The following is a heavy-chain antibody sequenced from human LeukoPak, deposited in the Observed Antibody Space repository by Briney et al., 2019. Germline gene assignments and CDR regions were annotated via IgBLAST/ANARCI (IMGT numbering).Heavy chain of an antibody. J-gene: IGHJ3*02. Sequence: PGGSLRLSCTASESTLSNYGLHWVRQAPGKGLEWVAVIWNDGSRKYYSDSVKGRVTISREDSNSTLYLQMNSLRAEDTAVYYCARSAYGDYEGHDSLDMWGRGTMVTVSA. D-gene: IGHD4-17*01. V-gene: IGHV3-33*01. CDR3: ARSAYGDYEGHDSLDM. CDR2: IWNDGSRK. CDR1: ESTLSNYG.